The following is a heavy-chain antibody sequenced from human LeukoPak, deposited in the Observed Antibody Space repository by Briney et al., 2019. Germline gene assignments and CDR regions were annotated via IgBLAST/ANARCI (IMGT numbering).Heavy chain of an antibody. V-gene: IGHV3-30*02. CDR1: GFIFSNYG. Sequence: GGSLRPSCAASGFIFSNYGMHWVRQAPGKGLDWVALIRNDESNKDHADSVKGRFTISRDGSKTTVYLQMNSLRVEDTAVYYCARDGEYGGMDVWGQGTTVTVSS. CDR2: IRNDESNK. D-gene: IGHD2/OR15-2a*01. CDR3: ARDGEYGGMDV. J-gene: IGHJ6*02.